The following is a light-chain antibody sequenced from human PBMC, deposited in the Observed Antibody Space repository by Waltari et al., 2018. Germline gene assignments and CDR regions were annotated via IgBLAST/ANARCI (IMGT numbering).Light chain of an antibody. CDR1: QSVSSN. CDR2: GAS. J-gene: IGKJ2*03. V-gene: IGKV3-15*01. Sequence: EIVMTQSPATLSVSPGESATLPCRASQSVSSNLPWYQQKPGQAPRLLIYGASTRATGIPARFSGSGSGTEFTLTISSLQSEDFAVYYCQQYNNWPPYSFGQGTKLEIK. CDR3: QQYNNWPPYS.